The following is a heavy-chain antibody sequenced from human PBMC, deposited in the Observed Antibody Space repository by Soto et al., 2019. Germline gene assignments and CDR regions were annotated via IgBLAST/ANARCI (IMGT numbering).Heavy chain of an antibody. J-gene: IGHJ5*02. D-gene: IGHD2-2*01. CDR2: INPNSGGT. CDR1: GYTFTGYY. Sequence: ASVKVSCKASGYTFTGYYMHWVRQAPGQGLEWMGWINPNSGGTNYAQKFQGRVTMTRDTSISTAYMELSRLRSDDTAVYYCARVGVQLAIYAARNWFDPWGQGTLVTVS. CDR3: ARVGVQLAIYAARNWFDP. V-gene: IGHV1-2*02.